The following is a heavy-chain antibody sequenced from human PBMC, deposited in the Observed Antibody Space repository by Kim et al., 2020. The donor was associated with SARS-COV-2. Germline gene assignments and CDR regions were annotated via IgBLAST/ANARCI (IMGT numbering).Heavy chain of an antibody. D-gene: IGHD3-22*01. CDR3: ARGPYDSIDY. CDR2: IYYSGST. CDR1: GGSISSYY. J-gene: IGHJ4*02. Sequence: SETLSLTCTVSGGSISSYYWSWIRQPPGKGLEWIGYIYYSGSTNYNPSLKSRVTISVDTSKNQFSLKLSSVTAADTAVYYCARGPYDSIDYWGQGTLVTVSS. V-gene: IGHV4-59*01.